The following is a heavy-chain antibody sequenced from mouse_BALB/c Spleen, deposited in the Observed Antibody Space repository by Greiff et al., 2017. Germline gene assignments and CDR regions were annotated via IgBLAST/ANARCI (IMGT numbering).Heavy chain of an antibody. D-gene: IGHD1-2*01. CDR3: SNNPTTATAWFAY. CDR1: GDSITSGY. V-gene: IGHV3-8*02. J-gene: IGHJ3*01. CDR2: ISYSGGT. Sequence: VQLKESGPSLVKPSQTLSLTCSVTGDSITSGYWNWIRKFPGNKLEYMGYISYSGGTYYNPSLKSRISITRDTSKNQSYLQLNSVTTEDTATYYCSNNPTTATAWFAYWGQGTLVTVSA.